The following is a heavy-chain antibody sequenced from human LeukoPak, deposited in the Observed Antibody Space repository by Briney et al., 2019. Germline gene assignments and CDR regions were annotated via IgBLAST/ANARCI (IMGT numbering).Heavy chain of an antibody. CDR2: ISAYNGNT. J-gene: IGHJ4*02. Sequence: ASVKVSCKASGYTFTSYGISWVRQAPGQGLEWMGWISAYNGNTNYAQKLQGRVTMTTDTSTSTAYMELRSLRSDDTAVYYCARVSFPPPPTGYYYGSGSYDYWGQGTLVTVSS. V-gene: IGHV1-18*01. CDR3: ARVSFPPPPTGYYYGSGSYDY. CDR1: GYTFTSYG. D-gene: IGHD3-10*01.